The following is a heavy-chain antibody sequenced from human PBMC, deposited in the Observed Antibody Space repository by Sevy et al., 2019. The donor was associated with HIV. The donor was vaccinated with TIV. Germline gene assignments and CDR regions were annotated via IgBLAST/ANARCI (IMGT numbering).Heavy chain of an antibody. V-gene: IGHV4-31*03. D-gene: IGHD5-12*01. CDR1: GASMRSGTYY. Sequence: SETLSLTCTVSGASMRSGTYYWSWIRQHPGKGVEWIGYIYYTGSTYYNPSLKSRVIISLDASKNQFSLKLSSVTAADTAVYYCARGRLIVARERWFDPWGQGTLVTVSS. CDR3: ARGRLIVARERWFDP. J-gene: IGHJ5*02. CDR2: IYYTGST.